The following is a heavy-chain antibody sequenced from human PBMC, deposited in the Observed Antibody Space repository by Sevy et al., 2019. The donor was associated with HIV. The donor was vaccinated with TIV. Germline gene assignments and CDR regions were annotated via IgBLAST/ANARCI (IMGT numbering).Heavy chain of an antibody. J-gene: IGHJ4*02. CDR3: VGRPYSSSISWSYFFDY. D-gene: IGHD5-18*01. V-gene: IGHV3-11*01. Sequence: GGSLRLSCSASGFRFSDYYMSWIRQAPGKGLEWLASISSSHQAMKYADSVKGRFAISRDNAKKSLYLQMNSLRVEDTAVYFCVGRPYSSSISWSYFFDYWGLGTLVTVSS. CDR2: ISSSHQAM. CDR1: GFRFSDYY.